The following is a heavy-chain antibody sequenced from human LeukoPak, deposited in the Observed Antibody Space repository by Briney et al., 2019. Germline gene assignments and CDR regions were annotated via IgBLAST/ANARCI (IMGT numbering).Heavy chain of an antibody. CDR3: AKSNGYGLIDI. CDR1: GGSISSYY. V-gene: IGHV4-59*12. J-gene: IGHJ3*02. Sequence: SETLSLTCTVSGGSISSYYWSWIRQPPGKGLEWIGYIYYSGSTNYNPSLRSRVIMSVDTSKNQFSLQLNSVTAADTAVYYCAKSNGYGLIDIWGQGTMVTVSS. D-gene: IGHD3-22*01. CDR2: IYYSGST.